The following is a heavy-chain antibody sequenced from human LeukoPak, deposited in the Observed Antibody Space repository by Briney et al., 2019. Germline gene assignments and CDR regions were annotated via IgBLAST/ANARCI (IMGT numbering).Heavy chain of an antibody. D-gene: IGHD3-10*01. CDR3: ARDYYGSGSYLYNWFDP. Sequence: ASVKVSCKASGYTFTGYYMHWVRQAPGQGLEWMGLINPNSGGTNYAQKFQGRVTMTRDTSISTAYMELSRLRSDDTAVYYCARDYYGSGSYLYNWFDPWGQGTLVTVSS. CDR1: GYTFTGYY. J-gene: IGHJ5*02. V-gene: IGHV1-2*02. CDR2: INPNSGGT.